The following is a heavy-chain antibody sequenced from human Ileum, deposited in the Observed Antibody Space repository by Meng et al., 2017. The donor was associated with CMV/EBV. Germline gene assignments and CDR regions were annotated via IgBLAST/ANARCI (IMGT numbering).Heavy chain of an antibody. CDR2: INPRSGGT. CDR1: GYGFTGYTFSGYY. Sequence: ASVKVSCKASGYGFTGYTFSGYYMHWVRQVPGQGLEWMGCINPRSGGTKYAQKFQGRVTMTGDTSITTAYMVLSRLRSDDTAIYYCARAGSYDISGYSFDFWGQGTLVTVSS. CDR3: ARAGSYDISGYSFDF. D-gene: IGHD3-22*01. V-gene: IGHV1-2*02. J-gene: IGHJ4*02.